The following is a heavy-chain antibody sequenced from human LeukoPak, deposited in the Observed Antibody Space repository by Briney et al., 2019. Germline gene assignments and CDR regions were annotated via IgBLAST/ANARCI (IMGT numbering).Heavy chain of an antibody. J-gene: IGHJ4*02. D-gene: IGHD2-15*01. CDR3: ARQVVAAATTFDY. Sequence: SETLSLTCTVSGGSISSGSYYWTWIRQPAGKGLEWIGCIYSSGSTNYNPSLKSRVTISVDTSKNQFSLKVNSVTAADTAAYYCARQVVAAATTFDYWGQGTLVTVSS. V-gene: IGHV4-61*02. CDR2: IYSSGST. CDR1: GGSISSGSYY.